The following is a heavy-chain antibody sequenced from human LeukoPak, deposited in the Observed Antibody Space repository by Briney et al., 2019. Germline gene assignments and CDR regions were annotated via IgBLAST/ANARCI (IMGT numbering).Heavy chain of an antibody. CDR3: ARDLSGVAGYTYGRGIDY. V-gene: IGHV3-7*01. D-gene: IGHD5-18*01. J-gene: IGHJ4*02. CDR2: IKKDGSEK. CDR1: GFTFSSYW. Sequence: QPGGSLRLSYAASGFTFSSYWMSWVRQAPGKGLEWVANIKKDGSEKYYVDSVKGRFTISRDNAKTSLYLQMNSLRAEDTAVYYCARDLSGVAGYTYGRGIDYWGQGTLVTVSS.